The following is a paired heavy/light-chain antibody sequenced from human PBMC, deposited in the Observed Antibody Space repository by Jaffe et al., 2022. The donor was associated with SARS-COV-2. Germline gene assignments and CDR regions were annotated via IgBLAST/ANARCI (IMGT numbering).Heavy chain of an antibody. J-gene: IGHJ5*02. Sequence: QVQLQESGPGLVKPSQTLSLTCAVSGGSISSGNYYWNWLRQPAGKGLEWIGRIYGSGTTDYNPSLKGRITISADTSKNQFSLKLSSVTAADTAMYYCARKGSGNLFDPWGQGTLVTVSS. CDR2: IYGSGTT. V-gene: IGHV4-61*02. D-gene: IGHD1-26*01. CDR1: GGSISSGNYY. CDR3: ARKGSGNLFDP.
Light chain of an antibody. CDR2: DVS. J-gene: IGLJ3*02. CDR3: SSYTTINTWV. Sequence: QSALTQAASVSGSPGQSITISCTGTSSDVGYYKYVSWYQQHPGKAPKLIIYDVSNRPSGVSNRFSGSKSGNTASLTISGLQAEDEADYYCSSYTTINTWVFGGGTKLTVL. CDR1: SSDVGYYKY. V-gene: IGLV2-14*01.